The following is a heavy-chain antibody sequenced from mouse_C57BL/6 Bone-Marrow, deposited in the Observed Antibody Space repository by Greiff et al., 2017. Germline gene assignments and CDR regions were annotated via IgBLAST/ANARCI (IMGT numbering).Heavy chain of an antibody. V-gene: IGHV5-2*01. CDR3: ARQDGYYNYYAMDY. CDR2: INSDGGST. Sequence: EVKLMESGGGLVQPGESLKLSCESNEYEFPSHDMSWVRKTPEKRLELVAAINSDGGSTYYPDTMERRFIISRDKTKKTLYLQMSSLRSEDTALYYCARQDGYYNYYAMDYWGQGTSLTASS. D-gene: IGHD2-3*01. CDR1: EYEFPSHD. J-gene: IGHJ4*01.